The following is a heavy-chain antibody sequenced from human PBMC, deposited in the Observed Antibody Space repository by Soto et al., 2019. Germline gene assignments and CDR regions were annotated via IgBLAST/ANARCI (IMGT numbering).Heavy chain of an antibody. CDR1: GYTFTSYS. V-gene: IGHV1-3*01. J-gene: IGHJ4*02. CDR3: ARDRKGSSGSSDH. CDR2: INAGIGNT. D-gene: IGHD6-19*01. Sequence: QVLLVQSGAEVKKPGASLKISCKASGYTFTSYSIQWVRQAPGQTLEWMGWINAGIGNTKYSQKFQGRVTFTRDTSASTAYMELSSLTSEDTAVYYCARDRKGSSGSSDHWGQGTPVTVSS.